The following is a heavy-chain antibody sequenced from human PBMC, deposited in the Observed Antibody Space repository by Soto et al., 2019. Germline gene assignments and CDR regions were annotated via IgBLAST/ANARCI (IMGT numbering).Heavy chain of an antibody. D-gene: IGHD2-15*01. J-gene: IGHJ4*02. CDR3: ARLELALTGHCSGGGCGGFDY. V-gene: IGHV4-39*01. CDR1: GGSIRSSSYY. CDR2: IYYSGST. Sequence: QLQLQESGPGLVKPSETLSLTCTVSGGSIRSSSYYWGWIRQPPGKGLEWIGSIYYSGSTYYNPSLKSRVTVSVDTSKNQVSLRLNSVTAADTAVYYCARLELALTGHCSGGGCGGFDYWGQGTLVTVSS.